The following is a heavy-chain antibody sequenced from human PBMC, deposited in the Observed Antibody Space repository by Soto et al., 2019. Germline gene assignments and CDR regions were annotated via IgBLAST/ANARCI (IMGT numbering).Heavy chain of an antibody. D-gene: IGHD6-13*01. J-gene: IGHJ1*01. CDR1: GFTFSDYY. V-gene: IGHV3-11*01. Sequence: QVQLVESGGGLVKPGGSLRLSCAASGFTFSDYYMSWIRQAPGKGLECLSYISSGGSTIFYADSVKGRFTISRDNAKNSLYLQMNSLRAEDTAVYYWARASFSSWYVPGHWGQGTLVTVSS. CDR3: ARASFSSWYVPGH. CDR2: ISSGGSTI.